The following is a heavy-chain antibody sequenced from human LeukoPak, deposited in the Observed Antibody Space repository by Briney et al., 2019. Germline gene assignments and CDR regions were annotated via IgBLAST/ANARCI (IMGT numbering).Heavy chain of an antibody. CDR2: IWYDGSNK. Sequence: GGSLRLSCAASGFTFSSYAMSWVRQAPGKGLEWVAVIWYDGSNKYYADSVKGRFTISRDNSKNTLYLQMNSLRAEDTAVYYCARDKQSDDFWSGYSLGYFDLWGRGTLVTVSS. CDR1: GFTFSSYA. D-gene: IGHD3-3*01. CDR3: ARDKQSDDFWSGYSLGYFDL. J-gene: IGHJ2*01. V-gene: IGHV3-33*08.